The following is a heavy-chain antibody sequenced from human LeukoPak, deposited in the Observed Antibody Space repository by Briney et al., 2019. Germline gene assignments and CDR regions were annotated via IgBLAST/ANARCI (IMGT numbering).Heavy chain of an antibody. CDR1: GFTFSSYW. J-gene: IGHJ4*02. Sequence: GGSLRLSCAASGFTFSSYWMSWVRQAPGKGLEWVANIKNVGREKYYEDSVNGRFSISRDNAKNSLYLQVNSLRAEDSAVYYCARLIAYYYDSSGPRGAFDYWGQGTLVTVSS. CDR2: IKNVGREK. V-gene: IGHV3-7*01. CDR3: ARLIAYYYDSSGPRGAFDY. D-gene: IGHD3-22*01.